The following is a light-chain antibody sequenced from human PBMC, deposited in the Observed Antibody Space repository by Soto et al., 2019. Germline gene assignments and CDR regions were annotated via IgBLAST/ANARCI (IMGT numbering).Light chain of an antibody. CDR1: SSDVGGYNY. V-gene: IGLV2-14*01. J-gene: IGLJ1*01. CDR3: SSYTISSTYV. CDR2: EVS. Sequence: QSVLTQPASVSGSPGQSITISCTGTSSDVGGYNYVSWYQQHPGKAPKLMIYEVSNRPSGVSNRFSGSKSDHTASLTISGLQAEDEADYYCSSYTISSTYVFGTGTKLTVL.